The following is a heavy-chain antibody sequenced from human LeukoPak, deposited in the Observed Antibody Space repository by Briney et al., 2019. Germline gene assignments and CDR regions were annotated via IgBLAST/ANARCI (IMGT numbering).Heavy chain of an antibody. V-gene: IGHV4-59*01. Sequence: SETLSLTCTVSGGSISSYYWSWLRQPPGKGLEWIGYIYYSGSTNYNPSPKSRVTISVDTSKNQFSLKLSSVTAADTAVYYCARFSAGANGLAWGQGTLVTVSS. J-gene: IGHJ4*02. CDR2: IYYSGST. CDR3: ARFSAGANGLA. CDR1: GGSISSYY. D-gene: IGHD3-10*01.